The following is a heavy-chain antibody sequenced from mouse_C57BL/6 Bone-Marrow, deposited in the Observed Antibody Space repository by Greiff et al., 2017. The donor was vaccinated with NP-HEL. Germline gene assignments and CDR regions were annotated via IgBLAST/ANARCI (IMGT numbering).Heavy chain of an antibody. D-gene: IGHD2-4*01. CDR2: IHPNSGST. Sequence: QVQLQQPGAELVKPGASVKLSCKASGYTFTSYWMHWVKQRPGQGLEWIGMIHPNSGSTNYNEKFKSKATLTVDKSSSTAYMQRSSPTSEDSAVYYCYDYDEGYFDYWGQGTTLTVSS. V-gene: IGHV1-64*01. J-gene: IGHJ2*01. CDR1: GYTFTSYW. CDR3: YDYDEGYFDY.